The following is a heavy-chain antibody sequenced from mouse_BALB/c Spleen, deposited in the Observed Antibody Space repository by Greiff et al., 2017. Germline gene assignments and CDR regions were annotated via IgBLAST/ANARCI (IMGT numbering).Heavy chain of an antibody. Sequence: VQLKESGAELVRPGALVKLSCKASGFNIKDYYMHWVKQRPEQGLEWIGWIDPENGNTIYDPKFPGKASITADTSSNTAYLQLSSLTSEDTAVYYCARGGGNYYAMDYWGQGTSVTVSS. CDR2: IDPENGNT. V-gene: IGHV14-1*02. J-gene: IGHJ4*01. CDR1: GFNIKDYY. D-gene: IGHD2-1*01. CDR3: ARGGGNYYAMDY.